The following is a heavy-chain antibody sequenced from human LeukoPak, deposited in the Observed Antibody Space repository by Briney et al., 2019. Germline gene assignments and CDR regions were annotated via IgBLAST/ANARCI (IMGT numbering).Heavy chain of an antibody. D-gene: IGHD1-26*01. J-gene: IGHJ4*02. V-gene: IGHV1-8*03. CDR1: GYTFTSYD. CDR2: MNPNSGNT. CDR3: ARGRTKSGSGFNASPFDY. Sequence: GASVKVSCKASGYTFTSYDINWVRQATGQGLEWMGWMNPNSGNTGYAQKFQGRVTITRNTSISTAYMELSSLRSEDTAVYYCARGRTKSGSGFNASPFDYWGQGTLVTVSS.